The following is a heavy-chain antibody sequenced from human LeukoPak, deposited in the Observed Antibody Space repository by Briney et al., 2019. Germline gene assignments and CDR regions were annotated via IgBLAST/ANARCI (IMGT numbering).Heavy chain of an antibody. D-gene: IGHD5-24*01. CDR1: GGSISGYY. Sequence: SETLSLTCTVSGGSISGYYWTWIRQPPGKGLEWIGYIYYAGSTNYNPSLKSRVTISVDTSKNQFSLNLSSVTAADTALYYCARFDRDGYNLDYWGQGTLVTVSS. J-gene: IGHJ4*02. V-gene: IGHV4-59*01. CDR3: ARFDRDGYNLDY. CDR2: IYYAGST.